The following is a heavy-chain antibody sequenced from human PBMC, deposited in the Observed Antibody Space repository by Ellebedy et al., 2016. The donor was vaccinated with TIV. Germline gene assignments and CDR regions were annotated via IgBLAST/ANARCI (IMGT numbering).Heavy chain of an antibody. V-gene: IGHV1-8*01. Sequence: ASVKVSCKASGYTFTSYDINWVRQATGQGLEWMGWMNPNSGNTGYAQKFQGRVTMTRNTSISTAYMELSSLRSEDTAVYYCARGPLQLWHFDYWGQGTLVTVSS. D-gene: IGHD5-18*01. CDR2: MNPNSGNT. CDR1: GYTFTSYD. J-gene: IGHJ4*02. CDR3: ARGPLQLWHFDY.